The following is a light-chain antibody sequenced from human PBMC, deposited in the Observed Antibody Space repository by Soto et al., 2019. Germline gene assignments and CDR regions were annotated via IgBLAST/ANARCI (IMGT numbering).Light chain of an antibody. Sequence: EVVLTQSPAILSLSPGERATLSCRASQSVSIKLAWYQQKPGQAPRLFXYGASSRANGIPDRFSGSGSGTDLTLTISRLEPEDFAVYYCQQYGSSPTITFGQGTRLEIK. CDR1: QSVSIK. CDR3: QQYGSSPTIT. CDR2: GAS. J-gene: IGKJ5*01. V-gene: IGKV3-20*01.